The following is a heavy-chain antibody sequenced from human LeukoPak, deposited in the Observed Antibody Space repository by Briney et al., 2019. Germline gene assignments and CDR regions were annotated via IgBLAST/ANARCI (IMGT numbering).Heavy chain of an antibody. J-gene: IGHJ4*02. D-gene: IGHD1-26*01. Sequence: SETLSLTCAVSGGSISSSNWWSWVRQPPGKGLEWIGEIYHSGSTNYNPSRKSRVTISVDTSKNQFSLKLSSVTAADRAAYYCARRHLVGGTDYWGQGTLVTVSS. V-gene: IGHV4-4*02. CDR1: GGSISSSNW. CDR3: ARRHLVGGTDY. CDR2: IYHSGST.